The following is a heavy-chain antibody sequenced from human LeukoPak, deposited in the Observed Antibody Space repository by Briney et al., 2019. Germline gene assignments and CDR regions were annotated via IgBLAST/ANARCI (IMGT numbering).Heavy chain of an antibody. CDR1: GGTFSSYA. Sequence: SVKVSCKASGGTFSSYAISRVRQAPGQGLEWMGRIIPILGIANYAQKFQGRVTITADKSTSTAYMELSSLRSEDTAVYYCARCGGDCYEYYFDYWGQGTLVTVSS. V-gene: IGHV1-69*04. CDR2: IIPILGIA. J-gene: IGHJ4*02. D-gene: IGHD2-21*02. CDR3: ARCGGDCYEYYFDY.